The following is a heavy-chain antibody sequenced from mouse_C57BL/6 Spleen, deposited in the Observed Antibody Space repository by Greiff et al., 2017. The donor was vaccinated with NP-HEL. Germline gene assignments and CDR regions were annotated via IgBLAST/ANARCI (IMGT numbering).Heavy chain of an antibody. Sequence: QVQLQQPGAELVKPGASVKLSCKASGYTFTSYWMHWVKQRPGRGLEWIGRIDPNSGGTKYNEKFQSKATLTVDKPSSSAYMQISSLTSEDSAVYDCAREADDPYAMDYWGQGTSVTVSS. CDR1: GYTFTSYW. J-gene: IGHJ4*01. V-gene: IGHV1-72*01. D-gene: IGHD2-3*01. CDR3: AREADDPYAMDY. CDR2: IDPNSGGT.